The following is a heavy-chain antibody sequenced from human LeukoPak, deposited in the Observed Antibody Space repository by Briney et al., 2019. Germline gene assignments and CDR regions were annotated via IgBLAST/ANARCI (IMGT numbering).Heavy chain of an antibody. CDR3: AREWTYSSGWSASGY. CDR1: GFTFSSYA. CDR2: ISGSGGNT. Sequence: PGGSLRLSCAASGFTFSSYAMSWVRQAPGKGLEWVSVISGSGGNTYYADSVKGRFTISRDNSKSTLYLQMNSLRPEDTAFYYCAREWTYSSGWSASGYWGQGTLVTVSS. J-gene: IGHJ4*02. V-gene: IGHV3-23*01. D-gene: IGHD6-19*01.